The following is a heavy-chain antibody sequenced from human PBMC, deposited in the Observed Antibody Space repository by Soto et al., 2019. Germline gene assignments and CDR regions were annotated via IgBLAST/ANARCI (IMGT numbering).Heavy chain of an antibody. J-gene: IGHJ5*02. CDR3: ARDQTEYSNNWFDP. Sequence: ASVKVSCKASGYTFTGYYMHWVRQAPGQGLEWMGWINPNNGNTNYAQKLRGRVTMTTDTSTSTAYMELRSLRFDDTAVYYCARDQTEYSNNWFDPWGQGTLVTVSS. CDR1: GYTFTGYY. D-gene: IGHD6-6*01. CDR2: INPNNGNT. V-gene: IGHV1-18*04.